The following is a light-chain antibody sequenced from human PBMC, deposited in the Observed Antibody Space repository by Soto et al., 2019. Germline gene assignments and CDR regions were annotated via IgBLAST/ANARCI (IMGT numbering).Light chain of an antibody. CDR2: AAS. CDR3: QQLHSYPIT. J-gene: IGKJ5*01. Sequence: DFQMTQSPSSLSASVGDRVTFTCRASQGISTFLAWYQQKAGKAPKPLIYAASTLQSGVSSRFSGSGSGTDFTLTISSLQPEDSAIYYCQQLHSYPITFGHGTRLEIK. V-gene: IGKV1-9*01. CDR1: QGISTF.